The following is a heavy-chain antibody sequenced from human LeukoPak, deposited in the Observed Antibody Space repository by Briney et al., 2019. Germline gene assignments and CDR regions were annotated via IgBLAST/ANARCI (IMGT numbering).Heavy chain of an antibody. CDR2: IYYSGST. CDR1: GGSFNGYY. J-gene: IGHJ4*02. V-gene: IGHV4-34*01. Sequence: SETLSLTCAVYGGSFNGYYWSWIRQSPGKGLEWIGSIYYSGSTYYNPSLKSRFTISVDTSQNQFSLNLSSVTAADTALYYCARLRSGYSGYDSFDYWGQGSLVTVSS. CDR3: ARLRSGYSGYDSFDY. D-gene: IGHD5-12*01.